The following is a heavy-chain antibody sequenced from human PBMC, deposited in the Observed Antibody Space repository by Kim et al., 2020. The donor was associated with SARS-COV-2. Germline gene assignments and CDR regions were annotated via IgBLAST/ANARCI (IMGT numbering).Heavy chain of an antibody. D-gene: IGHD6-13*01. CDR1: GFTFSSYS. CDR3: ARGSIAAAGTLDY. J-gene: IGHJ4*02. CDR2: ISSSSSYI. Sequence: GGSLRLSCAASGFTFSSYSMNWVRQAPGKGLEWVSSISSSSSYIYYADSVKGRFTISRDNAKNSLYLQMNSLRAEDTAVYYCARGSIAAAGTLDYWGQGTLVTVSS. V-gene: IGHV3-21*01.